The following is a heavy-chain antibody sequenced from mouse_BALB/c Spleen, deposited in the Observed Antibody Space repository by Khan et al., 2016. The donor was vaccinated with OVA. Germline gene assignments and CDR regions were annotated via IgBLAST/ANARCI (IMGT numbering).Heavy chain of an antibody. CDR2: INTYTGEP. V-gene: IGHV9-3-1*01. Sequence: QIQLVQSGPELKKPGETVKISCKASGHTFTKYGMNWVKQAPGKGLKWMGWINTYTGEPTYADDFNGRFAFSLETSASTAFLQINNLKNEDTATYICARPHYLSCVMGNWGQGTSGTVSS. CDR3: ARPHYLSCVMGN. D-gene: IGHD1-1*01. CDR1: GHTFTKYG. J-gene: IGHJ4*01.